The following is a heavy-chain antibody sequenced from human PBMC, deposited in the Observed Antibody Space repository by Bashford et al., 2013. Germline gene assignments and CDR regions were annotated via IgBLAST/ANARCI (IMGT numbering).Heavy chain of an antibody. CDR2: ISSSSSYI. CDR3: ARDPKSSSWYYFDY. Sequence: VRQAPGKGLEWVSSISSSSSYIYYADSVKGRFTISRDNAKNSLYLQMNSLRDEDTAVYYCARDPKSSSWYYFDYWGQGTLVTVSS. J-gene: IGHJ4*02. D-gene: IGHD6-13*01. V-gene: IGHV3-21*01.